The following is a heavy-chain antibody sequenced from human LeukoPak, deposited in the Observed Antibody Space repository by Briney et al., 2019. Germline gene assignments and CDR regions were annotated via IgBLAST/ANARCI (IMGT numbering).Heavy chain of an antibody. CDR3: ASANYDILTGGYYFDY. Sequence: GESLKISCKGSGYSFTSYWIGWVGQMPGKGLEWMGIIYPGDSDTRYSPSFQGQVTISADKSISTAYLQWSSLKASDTAMYYCASANYDILTGGYYFDYWGQGTLVTVSS. D-gene: IGHD3-9*01. J-gene: IGHJ4*02. V-gene: IGHV5-51*01. CDR1: GYSFTSYW. CDR2: IYPGDSDT.